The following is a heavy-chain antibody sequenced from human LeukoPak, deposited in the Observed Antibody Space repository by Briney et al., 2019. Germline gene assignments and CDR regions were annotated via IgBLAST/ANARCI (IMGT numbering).Heavy chain of an antibody. D-gene: IGHD2-2*01. CDR1: GFTFSSYS. Sequence: PGGSLRLSCAASGFTFSSYSMNWVRQAPGKGLEWVSYISSSSTIYYADSVKGRFTISRDKAKNSLYLQMNSLRDEDTAVYYCARDFCSSASCRFDYWGQGTLVTVSS. J-gene: IGHJ4*02. CDR2: ISSSSTI. V-gene: IGHV3-48*02. CDR3: ARDFCSSASCRFDY.